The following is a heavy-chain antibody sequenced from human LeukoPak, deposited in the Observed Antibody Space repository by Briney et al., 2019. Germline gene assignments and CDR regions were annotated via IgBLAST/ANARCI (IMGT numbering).Heavy chain of an antibody. CDR1: GFSVSNNY. D-gene: IGHD2-2*02. CDR3: VKDLSGSYTFDY. CDR2: IYSGGST. V-gene: IGHV3-66*01. Sequence: GGSLRLSCAASGFSVSNNYMSWVRQAPGKGLEWVSVIYSGGSTFYADSVKGRFTISRDNSKNTLYLQMSSLRAEDTAVYYCVKDLSGSYTFDYWGQGTLVTVSS. J-gene: IGHJ4*02.